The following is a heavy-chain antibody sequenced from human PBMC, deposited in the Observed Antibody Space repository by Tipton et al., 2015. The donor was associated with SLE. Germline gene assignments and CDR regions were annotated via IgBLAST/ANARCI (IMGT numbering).Heavy chain of an antibody. CDR3: GSSYYDSSGPYYFDY. V-gene: IGHV4-34*01. CDR1: GGPFSGYY. J-gene: IGHJ4*02. D-gene: IGHD3-22*01. CDR2: INHSGST. Sequence: TLSLTCAVYGGPFSGYYWSWIRQPPGKGLEWIGEINHSGSTNYNPSLKSRVTISVDTSKNQFSLKLSSVTAADTAVYYCGSSYYDSSGPYYFDYWGQGTLVTVSS.